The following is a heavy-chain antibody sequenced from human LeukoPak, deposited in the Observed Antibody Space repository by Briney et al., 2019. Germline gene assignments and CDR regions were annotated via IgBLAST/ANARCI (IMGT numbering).Heavy chain of an antibody. CDR2: ISYDGSNK. V-gene: IGHV3-30*18. CDR3: AKVGRWYTFDY. D-gene: IGHD6-13*01. Sequence: VGSLRLSCAASGFTFSSYGMHWVRQAPGKGLEWVAVISYDGSNKYYADSVKGRFTISRDNSKNTLYLQMNSLRAEDTAVYYCAKVGRWYTFDYWGQGTLVTVSS. CDR1: GFTFSSYG. J-gene: IGHJ4*02.